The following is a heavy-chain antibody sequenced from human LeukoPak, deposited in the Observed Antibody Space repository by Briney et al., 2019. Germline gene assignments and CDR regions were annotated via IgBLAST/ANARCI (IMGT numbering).Heavy chain of an antibody. Sequence: GGSLRLTCAASGFTFSSYWMHWVRQAPGKGLVWVSRINNDESHTTYADSVKGRFTISRDNAKNTLYLQMNSLRVEDTAVYYCARDQSSSWYVAWFDPWGQGTLVTVSS. CDR3: ARDQSSSWYVAWFDP. CDR1: GFTFSSYW. V-gene: IGHV3-74*01. J-gene: IGHJ5*02. CDR2: INNDESHT. D-gene: IGHD6-13*01.